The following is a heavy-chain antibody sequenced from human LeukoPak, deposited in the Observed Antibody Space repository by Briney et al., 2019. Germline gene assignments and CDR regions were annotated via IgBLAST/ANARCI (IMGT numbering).Heavy chain of an antibody. Sequence: GASVKVSFKASGYTFTVYYMHWVRQAPGQGLEWMGWINPNSGGTNYAQKFQGRVTMTRDTSISTAYMELSRLRSDDTAVYYCARETPSRFYSSGGTGAFDIWGQGTMVTVSS. J-gene: IGHJ3*02. D-gene: IGHD6-19*01. V-gene: IGHV1-2*02. CDR3: ARETPSRFYSSGGTGAFDI. CDR2: INPNSGGT. CDR1: GYTFTVYY.